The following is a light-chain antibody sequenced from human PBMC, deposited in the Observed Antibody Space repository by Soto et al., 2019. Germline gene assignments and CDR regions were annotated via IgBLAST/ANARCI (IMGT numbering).Light chain of an antibody. CDR2: AAS. CDR3: QQSHSIPWT. Sequence: DIQMTQSPSSPSSSLGDRVTITWRASQSISSNLNWYQQKPGKAPKLLIYAASNLQSGVPSTFSGSGSGTDFTLTISSLKTEDFATYYCQQSHSIPWTFGAGTKVDIK. J-gene: IGKJ1*01. CDR1: QSISSN. V-gene: IGKV1-39*01.